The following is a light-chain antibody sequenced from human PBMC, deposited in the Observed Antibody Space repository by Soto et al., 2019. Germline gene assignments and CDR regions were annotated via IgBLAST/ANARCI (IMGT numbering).Light chain of an antibody. V-gene: IGLV4-69*01. CDR2: LNSDGSH. Sequence: QLVLTQSPSASASLGASVKLTCILSSGHSNYAIAWHQQQPEKGPRYLMNLNSDGSHTKGDGIPDRFSGSSSGAERYLTISSLQSEDEADYYCQTWATGIRVFGGGTKLTVL. CDR1: SGHSNYA. J-gene: IGLJ3*02. CDR3: QTWATGIRV.